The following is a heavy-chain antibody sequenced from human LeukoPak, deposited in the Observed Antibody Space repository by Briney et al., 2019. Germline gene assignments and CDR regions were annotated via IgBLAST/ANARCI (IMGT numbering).Heavy chain of an antibody. CDR2: INHSGST. J-gene: IGHJ5*02. CDR1: GGSISSYY. Sequence: SSETLSLTCTVSGGSISSYYWSWIRQPPGKGLEWIGEINHSGSTNYNPSLKSRVTISVDTSKNQFSLKLSSVTAADTAVYYCARGRVWFDPWGQGTLVTVSS. CDR3: ARGRVWFDP. V-gene: IGHV4-34*01.